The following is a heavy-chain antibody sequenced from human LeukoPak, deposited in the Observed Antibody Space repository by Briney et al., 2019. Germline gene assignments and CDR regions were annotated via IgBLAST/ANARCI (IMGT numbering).Heavy chain of an antibody. D-gene: IGHD5-18*01. J-gene: IGHJ6*02. Sequence: GGSLSLSCTASRFTFSSYAMTWVRQAPGKGLEWVSALSGSGGSTYYADSVKGRFSISRDSSKNTLYLQMNSLRAEDTAVYYCAKAPPDSYYYYYGMDVWGQGTTVTVSS. CDR1: RFTFSSYA. CDR2: LSGSGGST. CDR3: AKAPPDSYYYYYGMDV. V-gene: IGHV3-23*01.